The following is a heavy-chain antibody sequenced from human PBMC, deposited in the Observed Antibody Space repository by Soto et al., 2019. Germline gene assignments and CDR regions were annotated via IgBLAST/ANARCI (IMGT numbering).Heavy chain of an antibody. CDR1: SVSNAW. CDR3: TTVGDFDYDY. V-gene: IGHV3-15*07. J-gene: IGHJ4*02. D-gene: IGHD3-9*01. CDR2: IKSKTDGGTT. Sequence: SVSNAWMNWVRPAPGKGLEWVGRIKSKTDGGTTDYAAPVKGRFTISRDDSKNTLYLQMNSLKTEDTAVYYCTTVGDFDYDYWGQGTLVTVSS.